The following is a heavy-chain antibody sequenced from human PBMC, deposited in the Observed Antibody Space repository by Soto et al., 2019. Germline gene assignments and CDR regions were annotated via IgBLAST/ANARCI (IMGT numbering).Heavy chain of an antibody. CDR1: GYSFTSYW. V-gene: IGHV5-51*01. J-gene: IGHJ4*02. Sequence: PGASLKISCKGSGYSFTSYWIGWVRQMPGKGLEWMGNIYPGDSDTRYSPSFQGQVTISADKSISTAYLQWSSLKASDTAMYYCARRLKGNGSCYVYWGQGTLVTVS. CDR3: ARRLKGNGSCYVY. CDR2: IYPGDSDT. D-gene: IGHD2-15*01.